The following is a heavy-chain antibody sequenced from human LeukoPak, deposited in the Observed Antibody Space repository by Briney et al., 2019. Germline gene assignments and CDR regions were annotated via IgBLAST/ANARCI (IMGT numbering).Heavy chain of an antibody. CDR3: ARGMNMNVFQRKNCFDP. D-gene: IGHD2/OR15-2a*01. J-gene: IGHJ5*02. V-gene: IGHV4-34*01. Sequence: SETLSLTCAVYGGSFSGYYWSWIRQPPGKGLEWIGEINHSGSTNYNPSLNSRLTLTVDTSKNQFSLKLSCVTAADTAVYYCARGMNMNVFQRKNCFDPLGQGTLVTVSS. CDR1: GGSFSGYY. CDR2: INHSGST.